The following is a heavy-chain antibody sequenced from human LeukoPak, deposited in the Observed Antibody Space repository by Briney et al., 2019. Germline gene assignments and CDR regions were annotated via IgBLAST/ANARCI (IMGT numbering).Heavy chain of an antibody. V-gene: IGHV3-33*06. CDR1: GFTFSSYG. CDR3: AKDLAAAGRPNFQH. D-gene: IGHD6-13*01. J-gene: IGHJ1*01. Sequence: PGRSLRLSCAASGFTFSSYGMHWVRQAPGKGLEWVAVIWYDGSNKYYADSVKGRFTISRDNSKNTLYLQMNSLRAEDTAVYYCAKDLAAAGRPNFQHWGQGTLVTVSS. CDR2: IWYDGSNK.